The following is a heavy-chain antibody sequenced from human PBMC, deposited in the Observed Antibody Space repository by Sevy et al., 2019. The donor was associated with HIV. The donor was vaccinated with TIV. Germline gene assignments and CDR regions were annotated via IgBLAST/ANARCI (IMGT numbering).Heavy chain of an antibody. D-gene: IGHD2-2*01. Sequence: GGSLRLSCAASGFTFSSYGMHWVRQAPGKGLEWVAFIRYDGSNKYYADSVKGRVTISSDKSKNTLYLQMNSLRAEDTAVYYCAKEGGYQLPSDYWGQGTLVTVSS. CDR2: IRYDGSNK. V-gene: IGHV3-30*02. J-gene: IGHJ4*02. CDR3: AKEGGYQLPSDY. CDR1: GFTFSSYG.